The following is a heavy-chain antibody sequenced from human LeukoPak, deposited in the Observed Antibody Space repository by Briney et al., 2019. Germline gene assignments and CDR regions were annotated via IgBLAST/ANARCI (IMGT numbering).Heavy chain of an antibody. D-gene: IGHD3-10*01. CDR1: GYSITTGYY. J-gene: IGHJ4*02. CDR3: ARDQDYYGSGSYGPDY. V-gene: IGHV4-38-2*02. CDR2: IYTTGST. Sequence: SETLSLTCTVSGYSITTGYYWGWIRQPPGKGLEWIASIYTTGSTFYNPSLKSRVTISVDPSNNQFSLKMASMTAADTAVYYCARDQDYYGSGSYGPDYWGQGILVTVSS.